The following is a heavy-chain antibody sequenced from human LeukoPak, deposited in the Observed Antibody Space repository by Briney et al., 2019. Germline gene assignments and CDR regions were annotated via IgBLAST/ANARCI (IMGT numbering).Heavy chain of an antibody. CDR3: ARGRAKGLIDY. CDR2: INHSGST. D-gene: IGHD1-26*01. CDR1: GGSFSGYY. V-gene: IGHV4-34*01. J-gene: IGHJ4*02. Sequence: SETLSLTCAVYGGSFSGYYWSWIRQPPGKGLEWIGEINHSGSTNYNPSLKSRVTISVDTSKNQVSLKLSSVTAADTAVYYCARGRAKGLIDYWGQGTLVTVSS.